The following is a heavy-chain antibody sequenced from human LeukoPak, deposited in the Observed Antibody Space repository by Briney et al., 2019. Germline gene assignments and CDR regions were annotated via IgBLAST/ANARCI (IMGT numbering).Heavy chain of an antibody. V-gene: IGHV3-11*04. CDR1: GFTFSDYH. CDR3: ARAPAVYFFYIDV. CDR2: ISSTDDSI. J-gene: IGHJ6*03. Sequence: GGSLRLSCAASGFTFSDYHMTWIRQAPGKGLEWVSYISSTDDSINYADSVSGRFTISRDNAKSSVHLQMNSLRVEDTAVYYCARAPAVYFFYIDVWGEGTTVTVSS.